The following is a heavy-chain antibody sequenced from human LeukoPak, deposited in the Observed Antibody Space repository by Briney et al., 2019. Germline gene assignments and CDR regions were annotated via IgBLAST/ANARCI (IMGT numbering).Heavy chain of an antibody. V-gene: IGHV3-21*01. D-gene: IGHD3-10*01. CDR1: GFTFSNYG. CDR3: ARDDAYHFGSGTYYKAFDY. J-gene: IGHJ4*02. CDR2: ISKSTSYI. Sequence: GGSLRLSCAASGFTFSNYGMNWVRQAPGKGPEWVPSISKSTSYIYYADSVKGRFTISRDNAKNSLFLQMNSLRAEDTAVYYCARDDAYHFGSGTYYKAFDYWGQGTLVTVSS.